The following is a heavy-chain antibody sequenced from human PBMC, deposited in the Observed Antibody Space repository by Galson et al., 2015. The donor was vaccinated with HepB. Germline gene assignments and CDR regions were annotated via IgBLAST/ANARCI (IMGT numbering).Heavy chain of an antibody. CDR1: GGTFSRYA. D-gene: IGHD4-17*01. CDR2: IIPILGIA. Sequence: SVKVSCKASGGTFSRYAISWVRQAPGQGLEWMGRIIPILGIANYAQKFQGRVTITADKSTSTAYMELSSLRSEDTAVYYCASRGVTTFGAFDIWGQGTMVTVSS. J-gene: IGHJ3*02. V-gene: IGHV1-69*04. CDR3: ASRGVTTFGAFDI.